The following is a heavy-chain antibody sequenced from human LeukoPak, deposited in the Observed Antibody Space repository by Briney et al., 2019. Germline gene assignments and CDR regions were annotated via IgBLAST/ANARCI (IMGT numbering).Heavy chain of an antibody. V-gene: IGHV4-4*09. CDR2: TYTSGST. D-gene: IGHD6-25*01. Sequence: PSETLSLTCTVSGGSISSYYWSWIRQPPGKGLEWIGYTYTSGSTNYNPSLKSRVTISVDTSKNQFSLKLSSVTAADTPAYSCARQADGYYYCMDVWGKGTTVTVSS. CDR3: ARQADGYYYCMDV. CDR1: GGSISSYY. J-gene: IGHJ6*03.